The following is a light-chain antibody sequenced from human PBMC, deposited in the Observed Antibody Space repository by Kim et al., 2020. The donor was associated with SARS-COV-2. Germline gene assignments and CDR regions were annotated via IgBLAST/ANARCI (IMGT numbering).Light chain of an antibody. V-gene: IGKV1-5*03. CDR2: KAS. Sequence: DIQMTQSPSTLSASVGDRVTITCRASQSISAWLAWYQQKPGKAPKLLIYKASSLETGVPSRFSGSGSGTEFTLTISSLQPDDFATYYCQQYNNYPYTFGQGTELEI. CDR3: QQYNNYPYT. J-gene: IGKJ2*01. CDR1: QSISAW.